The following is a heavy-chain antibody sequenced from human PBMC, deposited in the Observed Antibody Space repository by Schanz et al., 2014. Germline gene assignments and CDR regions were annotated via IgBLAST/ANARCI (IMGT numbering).Heavy chain of an antibody. CDR3: ARDGYRNGRPFDH. CDR1: GFTFSSYA. CDR2: ISHNSHYT. J-gene: IGHJ4*02. D-gene: IGHD5-18*01. V-gene: IGHV3-48*04. Sequence: EVQVLESGGGLVQPGGSLRLSCAASGFTFSSYAMSWVRQAPGKGLEWVSYISHNSHYTNYADSVKGRFTISRDAAENSVYLQMNSLRAEDTAVYYCARDGYRNGRPFDHWGQGTRVTVSA.